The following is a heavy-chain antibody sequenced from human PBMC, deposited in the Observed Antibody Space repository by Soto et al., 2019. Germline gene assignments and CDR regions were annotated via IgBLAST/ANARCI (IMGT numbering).Heavy chain of an antibody. CDR3: ARDRLLQVSRYYYGMDV. Sequence: ASVKVSCKASGYSFTSYYMHWVRQAPGQGLEWMGIINPSGGSTSYAQKFQGRVTMTRDTSTSTVYMELSSLRSEDTAVYYCARDRLLQVSRYYYGMDVWGQGTTVTVSS. D-gene: IGHD2-21*01. V-gene: IGHV1-46*01. J-gene: IGHJ6*02. CDR2: INPSGGST. CDR1: GYSFTSYY.